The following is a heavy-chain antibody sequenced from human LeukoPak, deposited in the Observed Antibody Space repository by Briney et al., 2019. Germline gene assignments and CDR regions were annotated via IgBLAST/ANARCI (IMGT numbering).Heavy chain of an antibody. D-gene: IGHD2/OR15-2a*01. J-gene: IGHJ3*01. CDR1: GLSFHNTW. V-gene: IGHV3-74*01. Sequence: PGGSLRLSCAASGLSFHNTWMHWIRQAPGKGLVWVSRIISDGITTTYADSVKGRFTISRDNAKSTMYLQMNSLRAEDTAVYYCAADGEYAFQVWGQGTMVTVSS. CDR3: AADGEYAFQV. CDR2: IISDGITT.